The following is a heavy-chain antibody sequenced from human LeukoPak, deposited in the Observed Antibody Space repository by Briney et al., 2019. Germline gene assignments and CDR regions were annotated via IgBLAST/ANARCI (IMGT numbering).Heavy chain of an antibody. D-gene: IGHD2-21*02. CDR1: GGSISSGGYY. V-gene: IGHV4-31*03. J-gene: IGHJ4*02. CDR3: ARESRCGGDCYRIDY. CDR2: IYYSGST. Sequence: PSETLSLTCTVSGGSISSGGYYWSWIRQLPGKGLEWIGYIYYSGSTYYNPSLKSRVTISVDTSKNQFSLKLSSVTAADTAVYYCARESRCGGDCYRIDYWGQGTLVTVSS.